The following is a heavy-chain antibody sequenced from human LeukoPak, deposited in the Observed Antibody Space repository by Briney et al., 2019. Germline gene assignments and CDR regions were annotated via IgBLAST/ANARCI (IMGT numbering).Heavy chain of an antibody. CDR1: GFTFTNYA. Sequence: GGSLRLSCAASGFTFTNYAMNWVRRAPGKGLEWISYISSTSTTMYYADSVRGRFTTSRDNAKNSLHLQLNSLRAEDTAVYYCARSSSTYYLYYFDSWGQGTLVTVSS. V-gene: IGHV3-48*04. D-gene: IGHD2/OR15-2a*01. J-gene: IGHJ4*02. CDR2: ISSTSTTM. CDR3: ARSSSTYYLYYFDS.